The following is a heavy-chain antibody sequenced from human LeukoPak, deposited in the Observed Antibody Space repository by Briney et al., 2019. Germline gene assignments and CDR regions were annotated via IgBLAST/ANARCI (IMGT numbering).Heavy chain of an antibody. Sequence: PGGSLRLSCAASGFTFSSYAMSWVRQALGKGLEWVAVAYGDGSSQYYADSVKGRFSISKDISKNTLSLQMNSLRAEDTAVYSCATGGNFYYTHWGQGTLVTVSS. CDR1: GFTFSSYA. CDR3: ATGGNFYYTH. D-gene: IGHD4-23*01. J-gene: IGHJ1*01. V-gene: IGHV3-33*08. CDR2: AYGDGSSQ.